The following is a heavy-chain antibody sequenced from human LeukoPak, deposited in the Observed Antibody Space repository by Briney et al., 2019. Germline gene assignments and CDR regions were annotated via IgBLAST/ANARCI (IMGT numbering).Heavy chain of an antibody. CDR1: GFTFDDYA. Sequence: QTGGSLRLSCAASGFTFDDYAMHWVRQAPGKGLEWVSLISWDGGNTYYADSVKGRFTISRDNSKNSLYLQMNSLRAEDTALYYCAKDMAAYYYSSGNIDYWGQGTLVTVSS. D-gene: IGHD3-10*01. V-gene: IGHV3-43D*03. J-gene: IGHJ4*02. CDR3: AKDMAAYYYSSGNIDY. CDR2: ISWDGGNT.